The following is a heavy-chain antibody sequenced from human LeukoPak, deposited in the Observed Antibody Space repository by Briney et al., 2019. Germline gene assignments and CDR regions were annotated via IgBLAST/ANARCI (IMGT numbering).Heavy chain of an antibody. J-gene: IGHJ4*02. D-gene: IGHD4-11*01. V-gene: IGHV3-11*04. Sequence: GGSLRLSCAASGFTFSDYYMSWIRQAPGKGLEWVSYISSSGSTIYYADSVKGRFTISRDNAKNSLYLQMNSLRAEDTALYYCARDDDYSNCELDYWGQGTLVTVSS. CDR2: ISSSGSTI. CDR1: GFTFSDYY. CDR3: ARDDDYSNCELDY.